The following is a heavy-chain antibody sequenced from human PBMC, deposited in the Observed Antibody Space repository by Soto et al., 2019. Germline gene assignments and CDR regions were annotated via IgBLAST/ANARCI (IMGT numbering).Heavy chain of an antibody. J-gene: IGHJ6*02. CDR2: INAGNGNT. CDR3: ARDTAPSDV. Sequence: GVSVKRSCKGAGYSFTSDAGRCGRQDPGQRLERMGWINAGNGNTKYSQKFQARVTITTATSASTAHMELSSTISEDTAVYYCARDTAPSDVWRQGTTVTVSS. CDR1: GYSFTSDA. V-gene: IGHV1-3*01.